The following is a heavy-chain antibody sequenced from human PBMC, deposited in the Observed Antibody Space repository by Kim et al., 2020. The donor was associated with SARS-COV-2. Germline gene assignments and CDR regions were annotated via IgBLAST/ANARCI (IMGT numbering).Heavy chain of an antibody. D-gene: IGHD6-13*01. V-gene: IGHV3-30-3*01. CDR3: ARVAAGSYYYGMDV. CDR2: ISYDGSNK. CDR1: GFTFSSYA. J-gene: IGHJ6*02. Sequence: GGSLRLSCAASGFTFSSYAMHWVRQAPGKGLEWVAVISYDGSNKYYEDSVKGRFTISRDNSKNTLYLQMNSLRAEDTAVYYWARVAAGSYYYGMDVWGQGTTVTVSS.